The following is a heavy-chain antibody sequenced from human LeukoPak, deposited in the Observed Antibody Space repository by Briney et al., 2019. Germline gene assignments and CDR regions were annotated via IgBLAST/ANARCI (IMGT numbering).Heavy chain of an antibody. D-gene: IGHD4-11*01. J-gene: IGHJ4*02. CDR1: GFTFSSSTFGSYT. V-gene: IGHV3-21*01. CDR2: ISSTGTYI. CDR3: ARDLDYSTGFDY. Sequence: GGSLRLSCATSGFTFSSSTFGSYTMNWVRRAPGKGLEWVSSISSTGTYIYYTDSVKGRFTISRDIAKSLLYLQMNSLRAVVTAVYYCARDLDYSTGFDYWGQGTLVTVSS.